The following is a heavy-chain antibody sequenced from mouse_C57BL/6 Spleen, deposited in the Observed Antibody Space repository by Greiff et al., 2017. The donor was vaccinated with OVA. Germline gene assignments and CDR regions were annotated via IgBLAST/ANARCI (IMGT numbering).Heavy chain of an antibody. V-gene: IGHV14-1*01. CDR3: TTGVVATSDYYAMDY. Sequence: EVQLQQSGAELVRPGASVKLSCTASGFNIQDYYMHWVKQRPEQGREWIGRIDPEDGGTEYALKFQGKATMTADTSANTAYLQLSSLTSEDTAVYYCTTGVVATSDYYAMDYWGQGTSVTVSS. J-gene: IGHJ4*01. D-gene: IGHD1-1*01. CDR2: IDPEDGGT. CDR1: GFNIQDYY.